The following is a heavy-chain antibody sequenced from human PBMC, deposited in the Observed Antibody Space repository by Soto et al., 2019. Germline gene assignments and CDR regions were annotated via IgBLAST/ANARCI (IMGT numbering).Heavy chain of an antibody. CDR1: GDSVSNNRAA. Sequence: PSQTLSLTCAISGDSVSNNRAAWNWIRQSPSRGLEWLGRTYYRSKWYNDYAVSVKSRITITPDTSKNQFSLQLNSVTPEDTAVYYCARAEFDIVLMVFAGFDYWGHGTLVTVSS. CDR2: TYYRSKWYN. D-gene: IGHD2-8*01. V-gene: IGHV6-1*01. CDR3: ARAEFDIVLMVFAGFDY. J-gene: IGHJ4*01.